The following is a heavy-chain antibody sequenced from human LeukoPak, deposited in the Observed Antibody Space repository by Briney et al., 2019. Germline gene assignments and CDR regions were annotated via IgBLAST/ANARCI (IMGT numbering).Heavy chain of an antibody. J-gene: IGHJ6*04. D-gene: IGHD3-9*01. Sequence: GGSLRLSCAASGFTFSSYWMHWVRQAPGKGLVWVSRINSDGSSTSYADSVKGRFTISRDNAKNTLYLQMNSLRAEDTAVYYCARVALRYLRGHYYGMDVRGKGTTVTVSS. CDR3: ARVALRYLRGHYYGMDV. CDR1: GFTFSSYW. V-gene: IGHV3-74*01. CDR2: INSDGSST.